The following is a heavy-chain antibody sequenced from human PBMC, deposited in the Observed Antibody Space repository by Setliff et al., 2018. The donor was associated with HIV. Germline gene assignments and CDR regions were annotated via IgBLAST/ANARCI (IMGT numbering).Heavy chain of an antibody. J-gene: IGHJ4*02. Sequence: LSLTCTVSGDSIITYYWTWIRQPPGKGLEWIGYIHHSGSSDYTPSLRSRVTMSVDTSKNQFSLKLTSVTAADTAVYYCAREHDYSNYRRLDSWGQGILVTVPQ. D-gene: IGHD4-4*01. V-gene: IGHV4-4*08. CDR2: IHHSGSS. CDR1: GDSIITYY. CDR3: AREHDYSNYRRLDS.